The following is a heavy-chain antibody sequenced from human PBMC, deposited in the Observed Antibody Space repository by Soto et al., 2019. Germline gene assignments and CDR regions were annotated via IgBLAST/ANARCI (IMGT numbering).Heavy chain of an antibody. D-gene: IGHD3-22*01. Sequence: AETLSLTCTVSGGAVSSGNYYFVGIRQPPWKGLQWIGYLYYSGRINYNPSLRSRVTISAGTSKNQFSLKMSSVTAADTAVYYCARDPGYDSSGYFVDYWGQGALVTVSS. CDR2: LYYSGRI. CDR1: GGAVSSGNYY. CDR3: ARDPGYDSSGYFVDY. J-gene: IGHJ4*02. V-gene: IGHV4-61*01.